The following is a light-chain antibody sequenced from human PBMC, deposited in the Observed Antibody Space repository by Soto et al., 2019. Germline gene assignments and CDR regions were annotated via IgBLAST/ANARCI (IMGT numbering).Light chain of an antibody. CDR3: QQYNTALGFT. CDR2: AAS. CDR1: QGISNF. J-gene: IGKJ3*01. V-gene: IGKV1-27*01. Sequence: DIQMTQSPSSLSASVGDRLTITCRASQGISNFLAWYQQKPGKVPKLLIYAASTLQSGVPSRFSGSGSGTDFTLTISGLQTEDVATYYCQQYNTALGFTFGPGTKVDIK.